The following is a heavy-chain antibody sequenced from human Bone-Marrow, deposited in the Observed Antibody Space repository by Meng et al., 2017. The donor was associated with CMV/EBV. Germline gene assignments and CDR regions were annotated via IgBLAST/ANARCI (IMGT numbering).Heavy chain of an antibody. CDR1: GFTFSSYS. J-gene: IGHJ6*01. V-gene: IGHV3-48*04. CDR2: ISSSSSTI. Sequence: GGSLRLSCAASGFTFSSYSMNWVRQAPGKGLEWVSYISSSSSTIYYADSVKGRFTISRDNAKNSLYLQMNSLRAEDTAVYYCARDREDGYNLEYYGMAVWGPGNTVTGSS. D-gene: IGHD5-24*01. CDR3: ARDREDGYNLEYYGMAV.